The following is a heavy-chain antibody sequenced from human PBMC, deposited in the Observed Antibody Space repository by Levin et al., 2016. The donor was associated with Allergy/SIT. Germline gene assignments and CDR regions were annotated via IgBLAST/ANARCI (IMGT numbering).Heavy chain of an antibody. D-gene: IGHD6-6*01. J-gene: IGHJ4*02. Sequence: SVKVSCKASGGTFSSYAISWVRQAPGQGLEWMGRIIPILGIANYAQKFQGRVTITADKSTSTAYMELSSLRSEDTAVYYCAREGIAAPEFFDYWGQGTLVTVSS. CDR3: AREGIAAPEFFDY. V-gene: IGHV1-69*04. CDR2: IIPILGIA. CDR1: GGTFSSYA.